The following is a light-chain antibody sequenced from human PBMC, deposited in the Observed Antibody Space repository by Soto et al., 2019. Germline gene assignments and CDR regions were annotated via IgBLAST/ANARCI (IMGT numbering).Light chain of an antibody. CDR1: SSDVGGYNY. J-gene: IGLJ1*01. Sequence: QSALTQAASVSGSPGQSITISCTGTSSDVGGYNYVSWYQQFPGKVPKLLIYNVSNRPSGVPDRFSGSKSGNTASLTISGLQAEDEADYYCCSYAGIYSYVFGTGTKVTVL. CDR3: CSYAGIYSYV. V-gene: IGLV2-11*01. CDR2: NVS.